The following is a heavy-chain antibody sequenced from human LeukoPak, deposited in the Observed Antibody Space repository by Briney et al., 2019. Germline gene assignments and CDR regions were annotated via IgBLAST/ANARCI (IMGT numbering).Heavy chain of an antibody. V-gene: IGHV1-2*02. CDR2: INPNSGGT. CDR1: GYTFTGYY. Sequence: ASVMVSCKASGYTFTGYYMHWVRQAPGQGLEWMGWINPNSGGTNYAQKFQGRVTMTRDTSISTAYMELSRLRSDDTAVYYCARVLTGTRLFDYWGQGTLVTVSS. J-gene: IGHJ4*02. D-gene: IGHD1-20*01. CDR3: ARVLTGTRLFDY.